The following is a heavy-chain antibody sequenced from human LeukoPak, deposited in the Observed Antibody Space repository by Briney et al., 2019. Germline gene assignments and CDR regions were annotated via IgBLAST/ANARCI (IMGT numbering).Heavy chain of an antibody. Sequence: SETLSLTCTVSGGSISSSSYYWGWIRQPPGKGLEWIGSIYYSGSTYYNPSLKSRVTISVDTSKNQFSLKLSSVTAADTAVYYCARRGDILGATSSHSDYWGQGTLVTVSS. CDR2: IYYSGST. J-gene: IGHJ4*02. CDR1: GGSISSSSYY. D-gene: IGHD1-26*01. CDR3: ARRGDILGATSSHSDY. V-gene: IGHV4-39*07.